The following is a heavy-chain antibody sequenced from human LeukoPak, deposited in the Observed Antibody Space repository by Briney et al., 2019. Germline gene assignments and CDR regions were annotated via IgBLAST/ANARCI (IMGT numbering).Heavy chain of an antibody. Sequence: GGSLRLSCGVSGFTFCRSWMSWVRQTPAKGLEFVANIKEDGSVRNYVDSVQGRFTISRDNAKNSLYLHMNSLRAEDTAVYYCARDPGYSSFDYWGQGTLVTVSS. CDR1: GFTFCRSW. V-gene: IGHV3-7*01. D-gene: IGHD6-13*01. J-gene: IGHJ4*02. CDR3: ARDPGYSSFDY. CDR2: IKEDGSVR.